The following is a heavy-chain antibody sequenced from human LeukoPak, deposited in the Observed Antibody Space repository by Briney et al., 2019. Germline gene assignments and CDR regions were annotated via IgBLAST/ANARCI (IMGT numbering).Heavy chain of an antibody. Sequence: GGSLRLSCVVSGFDFSSYAMSWVRQAPGTGPEWVSVISGSISTSYYADSVKGRFSISRDNSKSTLYLQMNSLRAEDTAVYYCARDFSDTDWFDPWGQGTLVTVSS. J-gene: IGHJ5*02. CDR2: ISGSISTS. CDR3: ARDFSDTDWFDP. CDR1: GFDFSSYA. D-gene: IGHD5-18*01. V-gene: IGHV3-23*01.